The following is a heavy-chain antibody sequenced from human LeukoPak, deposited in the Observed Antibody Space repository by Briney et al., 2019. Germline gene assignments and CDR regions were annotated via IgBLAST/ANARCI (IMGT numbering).Heavy chain of an antibody. V-gene: IGHV3-48*02. CDR2: ISPSSGTI. J-gene: IGHJ4*02. CDR1: GFTFSTHG. D-gene: IGHD2-8*01. Sequence: GGSLRLSCVASGFTFSTHGMNWVRQAPGKGLEWVSYISPSSGTIYYADSAKGRFTISRDNAKNSLYLQMNSLRDEDTAVYYCVKELSPFDYWGQGTLVTVSS. CDR3: VKELSPFDY.